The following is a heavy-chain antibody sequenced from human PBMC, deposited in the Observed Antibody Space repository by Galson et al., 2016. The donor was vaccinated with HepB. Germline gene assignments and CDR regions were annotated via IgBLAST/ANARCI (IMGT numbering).Heavy chain of an antibody. Sequence: QSGAEVKKPGESLKISCKGSGYSFTSYWIGWVRQMPGKGLEWMGIIYPGDSDTRYSPSFQGRVTISADKCINTAYLQWSSLKASDTAMYYCAGLGKHLIMVRGFIGWCDPWGQGTRVTVSS. J-gene: IGHJ5*02. CDR1: GYSFTSYW. V-gene: IGHV5-51*01. CDR3: AGLGKHLIMVRGFIGWCDP. D-gene: IGHD3-10*01. CDR2: IYPGDSDT.